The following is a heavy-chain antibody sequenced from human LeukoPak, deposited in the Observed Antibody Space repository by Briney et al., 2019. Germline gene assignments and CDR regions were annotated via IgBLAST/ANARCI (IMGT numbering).Heavy chain of an antibody. CDR1: GFTFSSYG. Sequence: PGGSLRLSCAGSGFTFSSYGMDWVRQAPGKGLEGGAVIWYDGSNEYYADSVKGRFTISRDNSKNTLYLQMNSLRAEDTAVYYCAREIYCTGTNCRRSYYYSHYYGMDVWGQGTTVTVSS. V-gene: IGHV3-33*01. J-gene: IGHJ6*02. CDR2: IWYDGSNE. D-gene: IGHD2-2*01. CDR3: AREIYCTGTNCRRSYYYSHYYGMDV.